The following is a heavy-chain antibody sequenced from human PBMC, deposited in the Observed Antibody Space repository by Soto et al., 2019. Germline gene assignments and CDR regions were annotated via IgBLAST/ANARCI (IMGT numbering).Heavy chain of an antibody. CDR2: VNAGNGNT. Sequence: QVQLVQSGAEVKKPGASVKVSCTASGYTFTSYAIHWVRQAPGQRLEWMGWVNAGNGNTKYSQKLQGRVTITRDTNASTAYMELSSLRSEDTAVYYCARDVGYNWNLIDYWGQGTLVTVSS. V-gene: IGHV1-3*01. J-gene: IGHJ4*02. CDR1: GYTFTSYA. CDR3: ARDVGYNWNLIDY. D-gene: IGHD1-20*01.